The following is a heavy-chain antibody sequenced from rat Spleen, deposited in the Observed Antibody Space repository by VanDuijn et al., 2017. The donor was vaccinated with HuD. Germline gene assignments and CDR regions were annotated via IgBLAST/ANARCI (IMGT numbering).Heavy chain of an antibody. CDR1: GFTFSNYY. CDR2: ITSGGSNT. J-gene: IGHJ1*01. CDR3: TTFPPNVGYFDF. Sequence: EVQLVESGGGLVQPGRSLKLSCVASGFTFSNYYMAWVRQAPKKGLEWDATITSGGSNTYYPDSVKGRFTISRDNAKSTLYLQMDSLRSEDTATYYCTTFPPNVGYFDFWGPGTMVTVSS. V-gene: IGHV5-27*01.